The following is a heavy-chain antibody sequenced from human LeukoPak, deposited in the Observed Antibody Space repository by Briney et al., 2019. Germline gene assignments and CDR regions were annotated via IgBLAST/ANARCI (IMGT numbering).Heavy chain of an antibody. Sequence: PGRSLRLSCTGSGFTFRDYTMTWIRQAPGKGLEWVSFIRKKADGGTPEYAASVKGRFTISRDDSKSIACLQMNSLKTDDTAVYYCTTDPPTRYWGQGTLVSVSS. D-gene: IGHD1-26*01. CDR2: IRKKADGGTP. CDR3: TTDPPTRY. V-gene: IGHV3-49*03. J-gene: IGHJ4*02. CDR1: GFTFRDYT.